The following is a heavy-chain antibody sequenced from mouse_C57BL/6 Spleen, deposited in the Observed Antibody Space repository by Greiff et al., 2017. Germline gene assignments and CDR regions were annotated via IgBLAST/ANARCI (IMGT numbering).Heavy chain of an antibody. CDR3: ARMAYYGSGSFAY. V-gene: IGHV1-55*01. CDR1: GYTFTDYY. J-gene: IGHJ3*01. CDR2: IYPGSGST. Sequence: QVQLQQSGPELVKPGASVKISCKASGYTFTDYYMNWVKQRPGQGLEWIGDIYPGSGSTNYNEKFKSKATLTVDTSSSTAYMQLSSLTSEDSAVYYCARMAYYGSGSFAYWGQGTLVTVSA. D-gene: IGHD1-1*01.